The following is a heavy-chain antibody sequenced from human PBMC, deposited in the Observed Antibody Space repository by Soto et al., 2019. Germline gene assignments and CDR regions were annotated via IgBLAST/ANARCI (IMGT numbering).Heavy chain of an antibody. CDR2: IYTTRSP. J-gene: IGHJ5*02. D-gene: IGHD4-17*01. V-gene: IGHV4-4*07. CDR1: GDSVSKYY. CDR3: ARSPAYGDYANLDT. Sequence: PSETLSLTCTVSGDSVSKYYRNWIRQPAGKGLEWIGRIYTTRSPNYNPSLKSRVTMSVDTSKNQFSLKLNLTSVTAADTAVYYCARSPAYGDYANLDTWGQGTLV.